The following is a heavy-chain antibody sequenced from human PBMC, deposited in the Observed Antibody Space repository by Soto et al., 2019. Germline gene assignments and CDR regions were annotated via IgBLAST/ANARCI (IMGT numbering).Heavy chain of an antibody. CDR2: ISAYNGNT. CDR3: ALSGLILGWYTWFDP. D-gene: IGHD6-19*01. CDR1: GYTFTSYG. V-gene: IGHV1-18*01. Sequence: QVQLVQSGAEVKKPGASLKVSCKASGYTFTSYGISWVRQAPGQGLEWMGWISAYNGNTKYAQKHQGRVTMTTVTSRSTAYKELKSLTPDDTAVYYCALSGLILGWYTWFDPWGEGTQVTPSS. J-gene: IGHJ5*02.